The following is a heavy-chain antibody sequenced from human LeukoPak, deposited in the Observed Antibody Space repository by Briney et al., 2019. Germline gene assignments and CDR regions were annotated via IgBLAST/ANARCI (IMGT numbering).Heavy chain of an antibody. CDR3: ARSLELVLPFDY. Sequence: KASETLSLTCAVSGGSISSGGYSWSWIRQPPGKGLEWIGYIYHSGSTYYNPSLKSRVTISVDTSKNQFSLKLSSVTAADTAVYYCARSLELVLPFDYWGQGTLVTVSS. J-gene: IGHJ4*02. CDR1: GGSISSGGYS. D-gene: IGHD1-7*01. CDR2: IYHSGST. V-gene: IGHV4-30-2*01.